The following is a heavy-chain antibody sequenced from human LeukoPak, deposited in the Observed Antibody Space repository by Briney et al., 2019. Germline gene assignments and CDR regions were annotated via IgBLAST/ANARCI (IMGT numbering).Heavy chain of an antibody. D-gene: IGHD3-10*01. CDR3: ARDYVHYYGSGSYVYYYYGMDV. CDR1: GYTFTSYY. Sequence: ASVKVSCKASGYTFTSYYMHWVRQAPGQGLEWMGIINPSGGSTSYAQKFQGRVTMTRDTSTSTVYMELSSLRSEDTAVYYCARDYVHYYGSGSYVYYYYGMDVWGQGTTVTVSS. V-gene: IGHV1-46*01. CDR2: INPSGGST. J-gene: IGHJ6*02.